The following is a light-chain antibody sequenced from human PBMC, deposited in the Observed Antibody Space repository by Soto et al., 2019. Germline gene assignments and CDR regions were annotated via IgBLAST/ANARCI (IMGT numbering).Light chain of an antibody. CDR3: HQYGSSPWT. CDR2: GAS. CDR1: QTVSRNF. V-gene: IGKV3-20*01. J-gene: IGKJ1*01. Sequence: EIVLTQSPGTLSLSPGERATLSCRASQTVSRNFLAWYQQKPGRAPRLLIHGASSRVPEIPDRFSGSGSGTDFTLTIRRLEPEDFAVYFCHQYGSSPWTFGQGTKVDIK.